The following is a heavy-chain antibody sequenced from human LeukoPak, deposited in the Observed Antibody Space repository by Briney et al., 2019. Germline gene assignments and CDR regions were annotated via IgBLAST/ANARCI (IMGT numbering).Heavy chain of an antibody. V-gene: IGHV3-30*03. CDR2: VSYDGHKK. J-gene: IGHJ4*02. CDR3: ARADGSHYGLKDY. CDR1: GFTFSAYA. D-gene: IGHD1-26*01. Sequence: PGGSLRLSCAASGFTFSAYAIHWVRQSPGKGLEWVAAVSYDGHKKYYPNSVKGRFTISRDNAKNTLSLQMNSLRAEDTGLYYCARADGSHYGLKDYWGQGTLVTVSS.